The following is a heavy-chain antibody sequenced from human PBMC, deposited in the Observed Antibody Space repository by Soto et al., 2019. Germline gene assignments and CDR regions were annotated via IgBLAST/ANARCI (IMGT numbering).Heavy chain of an antibody. J-gene: IGHJ4*02. Sequence: SETLSLTCTVSGGSISSYYWSWIRQPPGKGLEWIGEIYHSGSTNYNPSLKSRVTISVDKSKNQFSLKLSSVTAADTAVYYCARDNGAVAGFDYWGQGTLVTVSS. CDR3: ARDNGAVAGFDY. CDR1: GGSISSYY. CDR2: IYHSGST. D-gene: IGHD6-19*01. V-gene: IGHV4-59*12.